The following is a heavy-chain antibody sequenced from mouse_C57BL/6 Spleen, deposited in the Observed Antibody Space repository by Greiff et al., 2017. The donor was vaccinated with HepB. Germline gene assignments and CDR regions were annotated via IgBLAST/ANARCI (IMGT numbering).Heavy chain of an antibody. V-gene: IGHV1-82*01. CDR2: IYPGDGDT. CDR1: GYAFSSSW. D-gene: IGHD2-4*01. CDR3: ARSIYYDYGGADYYAMDY. Sequence: VKLQESGPELVKPGASVKISCKASGYAFSSSWMNWVKQRPGKGLEWIGRIYPGDGDTNYNGKFKGKATLTADKSSSTAYMQLSSLTSEDSAVYFCARSIYYDYGGADYYAMDYWGQGTSVTVSS. J-gene: IGHJ4*01.